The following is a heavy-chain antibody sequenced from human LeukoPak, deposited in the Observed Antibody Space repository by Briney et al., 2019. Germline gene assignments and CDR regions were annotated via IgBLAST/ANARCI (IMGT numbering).Heavy chain of an antibody. Sequence: GGSLRLSCAASGFTFSTCSMKWVRQAPGKALEWVSSISGSSYHIYYADSVKGRFTISRDNAKNTLYLQMNSLRAEDTAVYYCSRDSLSSCGGDCYSGLDVWGQGTTVTVSS. D-gene: IGHD2-21*02. CDR2: ISGSSYHI. J-gene: IGHJ6*02. CDR1: GFTFSTCS. V-gene: IGHV3-21*01. CDR3: SRDSLSSCGGDCYSGLDV.